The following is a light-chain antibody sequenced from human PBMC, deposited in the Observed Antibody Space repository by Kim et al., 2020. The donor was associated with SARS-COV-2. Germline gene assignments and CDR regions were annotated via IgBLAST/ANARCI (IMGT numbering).Light chain of an antibody. CDR2: YDT. J-gene: IGLJ3*02. Sequence: SYELTQPPSMSEAPGKTATITCGGDDIGTKSVHWYQQKPGQAPVLVIYYDTDRPSGIPERFSASNSGNTATLTVSRVEAGDEADYYCQVWDSGSDQWVFGGGTKLTVL. CDR1: DIGTKS. CDR3: QVWDSGSDQWV. V-gene: IGLV3-21*04.